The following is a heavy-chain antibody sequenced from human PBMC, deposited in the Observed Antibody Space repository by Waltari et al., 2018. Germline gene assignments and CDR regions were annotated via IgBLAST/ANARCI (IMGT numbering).Heavy chain of an antibody. CDR2: IYYSGST. J-gene: IGHJ4*02. D-gene: IGHD6-13*01. V-gene: IGHV4-59*11. Sequence: QVQLQESGPGLVKPSETLSLTCTVSGGSISSHYWSWIRQPPGKGLEWIGYIYYSGSTNYNPSHKSRVTISVDTSKNQFSLKLSSVTAADTAVYYCARVAAGIRYFDYWGQGTLVTVSS. CDR3: ARVAAGIRYFDY. CDR1: GGSISSHY.